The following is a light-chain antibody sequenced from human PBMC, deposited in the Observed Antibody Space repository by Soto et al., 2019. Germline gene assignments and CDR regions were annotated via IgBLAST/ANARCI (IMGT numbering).Light chain of an antibody. CDR1: SSDVGGYNY. CDR3: SSYAGSVQVV. CDR2: EVS. J-gene: IGLJ3*02. V-gene: IGLV2-8*01. Sequence: QPVLTQPPSASGSPGQSVTISCSGTSSDVGGYNYVSWYQLHPGKAPKLMLFEVSKRPSGVPGRFSGSKSGNTASLTVSGLQAEDEADYYCSSYAGSVQVVFGGGTKVTVL.